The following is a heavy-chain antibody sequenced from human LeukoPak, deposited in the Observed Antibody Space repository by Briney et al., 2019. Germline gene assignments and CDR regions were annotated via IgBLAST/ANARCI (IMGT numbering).Heavy chain of an antibody. CDR2: FDPEDGET. CDR3: ATDRYVMATNPWAV. CDR1: GYTLTELS. V-gene: IGHV1-24*01. Sequence: ASVKVSCKVSGYTLTELSMHWLRQAPGKGLEWMGGFDPEDGETIYAQKFQGRVTMTEDTSTDTAYMELSSLRSEDTAVYYCATDRYVMATNPWAVWGQGTTVTVSS. J-gene: IGHJ6*02. D-gene: IGHD5-12*01.